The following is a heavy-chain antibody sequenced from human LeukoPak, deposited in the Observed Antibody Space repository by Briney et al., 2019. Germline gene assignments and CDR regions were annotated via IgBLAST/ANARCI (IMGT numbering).Heavy chain of an antibody. CDR3: AKAPGYCSSTSCSFDY. CDR2: ISSSSSTI. J-gene: IGHJ4*02. D-gene: IGHD2-2*03. V-gene: IGHV3-48*01. Sequence: PGGSLRLSCAASGFTFSSYSMNWVRQAPGKGLEWVSYISSSSSTIYYADSVKGRFTISRDNSKNTLYLQMNSLRAEDTAVYYCAKAPGYCSSTSCSFDYWGQGTLVTVSS. CDR1: GFTFSSYS.